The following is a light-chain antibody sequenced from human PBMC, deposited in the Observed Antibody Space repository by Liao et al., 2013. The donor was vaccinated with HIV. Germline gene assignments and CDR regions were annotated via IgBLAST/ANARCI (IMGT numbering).Light chain of an antibody. CDR3: QVWDRSGDHWV. V-gene: IGLV3-21*04. J-gene: IGLJ3*02. CDR1: NIGGKS. CDR2: YDS. Sequence: SYELTQPRSVSVAPGKTAKIACGGNNIGGKSVHWYQQKPGQAPILVIFYDSDRPSGIPERFSGSNSGDTATLTISRVEAGDEADYYCQVWDRSGDHWVFGGGTKLTVL.